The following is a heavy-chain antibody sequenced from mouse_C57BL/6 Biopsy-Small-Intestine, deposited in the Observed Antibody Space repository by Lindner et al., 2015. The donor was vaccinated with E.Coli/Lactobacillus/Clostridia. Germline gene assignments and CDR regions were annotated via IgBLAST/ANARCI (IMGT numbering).Heavy chain of an antibody. Sequence: VQLQESGAELVRPGTSVKVSCKASGYAFTNFLIEWVKQRPRQGLEWIGVINPGSGGSNYNEKFKGKATLTADKSSSTAYMQLSSLTSEDSAVYFCVRGDGYFYYWGQGTTLTVSS. CDR3: VRGDGYFYY. J-gene: IGHJ2*01. CDR2: INPGSGGS. CDR1: GYAFTNFL. V-gene: IGHV1-54*01. D-gene: IGHD2-3*01.